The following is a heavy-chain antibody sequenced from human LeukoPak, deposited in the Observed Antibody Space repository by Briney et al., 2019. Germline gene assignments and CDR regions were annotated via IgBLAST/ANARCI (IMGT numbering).Heavy chain of an antibody. V-gene: IGHV3-11*01. CDR3: ARDRSPPDYYYYYMDV. CDR2: ISSSGSTI. CDR1: GFTFSDYY. Sequence: NPGGSLRLSCAASGFTFSDYYMSWIRQAPGKGLEWVSYISSSGSTICYADSVKGRFTISRDNAKNSLYLQMNSLRAEDTAVYYCARDRSPPDYYYYYMDVWGKGTTVTVSS. J-gene: IGHJ6*03.